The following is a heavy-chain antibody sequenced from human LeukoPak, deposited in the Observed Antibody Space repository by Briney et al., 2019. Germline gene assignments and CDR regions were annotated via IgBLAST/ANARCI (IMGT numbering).Heavy chain of an antibody. CDR3: ARHRSTLIRGVRERTYFGY. J-gene: IGHJ4*02. D-gene: IGHD3-10*01. Sequence: SETLSLTCIVSGDSITTTTHYWGWIRQPPGKGLEWIGSVYYSGSTYYSPSLKSRVTISVDTSKSHFSLKLSSVTAADTAVYYCARHRSTLIRGVRERTYFGYWGQGTLVTVSS. V-gene: IGHV4-39*01. CDR1: GDSITTTTHY. CDR2: VYYSGST.